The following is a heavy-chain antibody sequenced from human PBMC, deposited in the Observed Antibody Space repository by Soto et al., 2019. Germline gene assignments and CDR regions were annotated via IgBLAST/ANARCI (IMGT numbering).Heavy chain of an antibody. V-gene: IGHV5-51*01. Sequence: PGESLKISCKCSGYNFAIYYIGWVRQMPGKGLEWVGIIHPGGSNSRYSPAFHGQLTISADKSISTAVLQWNSLKASDTAMYYCARRTPGSSSWRGFDIWGQGAMVTVSS. CDR3: ARRTPGSSSWRGFDI. J-gene: IGHJ3*02. CDR2: IHPGGSNS. CDR1: GYNFAIYY. D-gene: IGHD6-13*01.